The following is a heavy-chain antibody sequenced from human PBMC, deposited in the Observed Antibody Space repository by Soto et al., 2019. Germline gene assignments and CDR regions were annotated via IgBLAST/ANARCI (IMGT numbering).Heavy chain of an antibody. Sequence: QVQLVESGGGVVQPGRSLRLSCAASGFTFSSYGMHWVRQAPGKGLEWVAVIWYDGSNKYYADSVKGRFTISRDNSKNTLYLQMNSLRAEDTAVYYCARDSPKRELSAYYYGMDVWGQGTTVTVSS. J-gene: IGHJ6*02. D-gene: IGHD1-7*01. V-gene: IGHV3-33*01. CDR3: ARDSPKRELSAYYYGMDV. CDR2: IWYDGSNK. CDR1: GFTFSSYG.